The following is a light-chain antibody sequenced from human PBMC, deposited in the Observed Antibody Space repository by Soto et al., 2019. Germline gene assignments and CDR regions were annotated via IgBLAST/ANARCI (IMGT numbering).Light chain of an antibody. CDR3: GAWDDSLNGWV. Sequence: QSVLTQPPSVSEAPRQRVTISCSGSRSNVGDNAVNWYQQLPGKAPKLLIYYDDLLTSGVSDRFSGSKSGTSASLAISGLQSEDEGDYYCGAWDDSLNGWVFGGGTKLTVL. J-gene: IGLJ3*02. V-gene: IGLV1-36*01. CDR2: YDD. CDR1: RSNVGDNA.